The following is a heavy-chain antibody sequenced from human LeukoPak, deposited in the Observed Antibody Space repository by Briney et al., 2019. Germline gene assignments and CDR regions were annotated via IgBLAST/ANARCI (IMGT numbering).Heavy chain of an antibody. CDR2: IYYSGST. J-gene: IGHJ3*02. CDR1: GDSISSYY. V-gene: IGHV4-59*12. Sequence: SETLSLTCTVSGDSISSYYCSWIRQPPGKGLEWIGYIYYSGSTSYNPSLKSRVTMSVDTSKNQFSLKLSSVTAADTAVYYCARATSEGRGYSGYDPEYAFDIWGQGTMVTVSS. CDR3: ARATSEGRGYSGYDPEYAFDI. D-gene: IGHD5-12*01.